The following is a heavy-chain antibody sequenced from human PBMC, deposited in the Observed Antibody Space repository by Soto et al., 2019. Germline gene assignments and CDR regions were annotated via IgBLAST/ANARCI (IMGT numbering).Heavy chain of an antibody. CDR2: TYYRSKWYF. V-gene: IGHV6-1*01. CDR3: AKGVLVRGGSHGWFDP. CDR1: GDSVSSNTAG. J-gene: IGHJ5*02. Sequence: PSQTLSLTCGISGDSVSSNTAGWSWIRQSPSRGLEWLGRTYYRSKWYFDYGVSVNGRITINPDTSKNQFSLHLDSVTPEDTAVYYCAKGVLVRGGSHGWFDPWARECWSPSPQ. D-gene: IGHD3-10*01.